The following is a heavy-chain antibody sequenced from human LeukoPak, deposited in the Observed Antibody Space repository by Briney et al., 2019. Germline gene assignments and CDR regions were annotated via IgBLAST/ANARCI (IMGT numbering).Heavy chain of an antibody. CDR2: IYPGASDT. J-gene: IGHJ6*03. D-gene: IGHD6-6*01. CDR1: GYSFTSYW. V-gene: IGHV5-51*01. CDR3: VIPSRPQSTKDYYMDV. Sequence: GESLKISCKGSGYSFTSYWIGWVRQMPGKGLEWMGIIYPGASDTRYSPSFQGQVTISADKSISTAYLQWSSLKASDTAMYYCVIPSRPQSTKDYYMDVWGKGTTVTVSS.